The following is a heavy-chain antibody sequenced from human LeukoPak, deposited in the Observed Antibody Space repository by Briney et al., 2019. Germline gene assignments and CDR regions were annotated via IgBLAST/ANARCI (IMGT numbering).Heavy chain of an antibody. CDR3: ARRVAAAGTAYYYYFMDV. D-gene: IGHD6-13*01. Sequence: SETLSLTCSVSGGSISSYYWSWIRQPPGKGLEWIGYIYTSGSTNYNPSLRSRVTISEDTSKNQVSLNLSSVNAADTAVYYCARRVAAAGTAYYYYFMDVWGKGTTVTVSS. V-gene: IGHV4-4*09. CDR1: GGSISSYY. J-gene: IGHJ6*03. CDR2: IYTSGST.